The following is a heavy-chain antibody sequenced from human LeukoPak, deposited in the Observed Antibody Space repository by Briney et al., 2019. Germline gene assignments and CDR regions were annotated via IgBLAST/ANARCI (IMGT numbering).Heavy chain of an antibody. CDR3: AREEVRARIRITGRVGFGY. V-gene: IGHV1-2*02. CDR1: GYTFTGYY. Sequence: GASVKVSCKASGYTFTGYYMHWVRQAPGQGLEWMGWINPNSGGTNYAQKFQGRVTMTRDTSISTAYMELSRLRSDDTAVYYCAREEVRARIRITGRVGFGYWGQGTLVTVSS. CDR2: INPNSGGT. D-gene: IGHD1-20*01. J-gene: IGHJ4*02.